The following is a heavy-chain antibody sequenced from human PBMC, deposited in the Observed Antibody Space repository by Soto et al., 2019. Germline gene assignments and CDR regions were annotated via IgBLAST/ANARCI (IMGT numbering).Heavy chain of an antibody. CDR3: ARSPTTYYSDSSGYSGAFDI. Sequence: EVQLVETGGGLIQPGGSLRLSCAASGFIVSSNYMSWVRQAPGKGLEWVSVIYSGGSTYYADSVKGRFTISRDNSKNTLYLQMNSLRAEYTAVYYCARSPTTYYSDSSGYSGAFDIWGQGTMVTVSS. D-gene: IGHD3-22*01. CDR2: IYSGGST. J-gene: IGHJ3*02. V-gene: IGHV3-53*02. CDR1: GFIVSSNY.